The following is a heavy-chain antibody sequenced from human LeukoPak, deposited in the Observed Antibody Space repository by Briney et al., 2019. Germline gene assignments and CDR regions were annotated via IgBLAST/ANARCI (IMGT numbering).Heavy chain of an antibody. CDR2: INPSNDDT. CDR1: GYTFTNFV. Sequence: GASVKVSCKASGYTFTNFVIHWVRQAPGQRLEWMGWINPSNDDTKYSQKFQGRVTMTEDTSTDTAYMELSSLRSEDTAVYYCATVHRYSGSYYYFDYWGQGTLVTVSS. J-gene: IGHJ4*02. CDR3: ATVHRYSGSYYYFDY. V-gene: IGHV1-3*01. D-gene: IGHD1-26*01.